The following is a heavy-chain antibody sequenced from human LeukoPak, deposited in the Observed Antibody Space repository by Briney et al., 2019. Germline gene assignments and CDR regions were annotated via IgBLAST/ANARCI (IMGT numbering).Heavy chain of an antibody. D-gene: IGHD3-3*01. J-gene: IGHJ6*02. CDR1: GYTFTSYD. Sequence: ASVKVSCKASGYTFTSYDINWVRQATGQGLEWMGWMNPNSGNTGYAQKFQGRVTMTRNTSISTAYMELSSLRSEDTAVYYCARKYRRITIFVVVISYGMDVWGQGTTVTVSS. CDR2: MNPNSGNT. V-gene: IGHV1-8*01. CDR3: ARKYRRITIFVVVISYGMDV.